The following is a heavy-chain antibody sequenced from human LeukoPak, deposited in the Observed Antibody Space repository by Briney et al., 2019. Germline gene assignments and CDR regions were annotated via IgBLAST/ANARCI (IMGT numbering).Heavy chain of an antibody. V-gene: IGHV3-74*01. D-gene: IGHD4-17*01. CDR1: GFTFSRYW. J-gene: IGHJ6*03. CDR3: AREEYGDAPYYYYYYMDV. Sequence: PGGSLRLSCAASGFTFSRYWMHWVRQAPGKRLVWVSRINSDGSSTSYADSVKGRFTISRDNAKNTLYLQMNSLRAEDTAVYYCAREEYGDAPYYYYYYMDVWGKGTTVTVSS. CDR2: INSDGSST.